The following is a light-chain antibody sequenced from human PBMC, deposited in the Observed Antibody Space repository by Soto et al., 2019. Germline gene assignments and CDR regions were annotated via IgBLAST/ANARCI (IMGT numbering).Light chain of an antibody. CDR3: QQRSNWPLT. V-gene: IGKV3D-20*02. CDR2: GAS. Sequence: EIVLTQSPGTLSLPPGGRATLSCRASQIVSATYLAWYQQRPGRAPRLLIYGASTRAPGIPDRFSGSGSGTDFTLTISSLEPEDFAVYYCQQRSNWPLTFGGGTKVEF. J-gene: IGKJ4*01. CDR1: QIVSATY.